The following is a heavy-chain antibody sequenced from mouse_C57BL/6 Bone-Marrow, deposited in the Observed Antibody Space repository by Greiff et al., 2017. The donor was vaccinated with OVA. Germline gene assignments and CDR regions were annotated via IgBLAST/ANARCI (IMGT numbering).Heavy chain of an antibody. CDR2: INPNNGGT. D-gene: IGHD1-1*01. J-gene: IGHJ2*01. V-gene: IGHV1-26*01. CDR3: ARSGYYYGKDFSDY. CDR1: GYTFTDYY. Sequence: EVQLQQSGPELVKPGASVKISCKASGYTFTDYYLNWVKQSHGKSLEWIGDINPNNGGTSYNQKFKGKATLTVDKSSSTAYMELRSLTSENSAVYDCARSGYYYGKDFSDYWGQGTTLTVSS.